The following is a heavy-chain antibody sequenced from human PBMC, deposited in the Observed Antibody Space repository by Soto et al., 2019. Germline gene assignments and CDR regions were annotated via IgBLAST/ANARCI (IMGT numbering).Heavy chain of an antibody. Sequence: QVQLVESGGGVVQPGRSLRLSCAASGFTFSSYGMHWVRQAPGKGLEWVAVISYDGSNKYYADSVKGRFTISRDNSKNTLYLQMNSLRAEDTAVYYCAKGVSAYGFLSPLLWGQGTLVTASS. CDR3: AKGVSAYGFLSPLL. J-gene: IGHJ4*02. CDR1: GFTFSSYG. V-gene: IGHV3-30*18. CDR2: ISYDGSNK. D-gene: IGHD3-10*01.